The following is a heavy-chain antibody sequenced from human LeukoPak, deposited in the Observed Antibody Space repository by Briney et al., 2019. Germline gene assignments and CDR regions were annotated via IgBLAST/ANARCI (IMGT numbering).Heavy chain of an antibody. V-gene: IGHV4-39*01. D-gene: IGHD6-13*01. CDR3: ARRGFSSSWYHPNGGNWFDP. CDR1: GGSISSSSYY. J-gene: IGHJ5*02. Sequence: SVTLSLTCTVSGGSISSSSYYWGWIRQPPGKGLEWIGSIYYSGSTYYNPSLKSRVTISVDTSKNQFSLKLSSVTAADTAVYYCARRGFSSSWYHPNGGNWFDPWGQGTLVTVSS. CDR2: IYYSGST.